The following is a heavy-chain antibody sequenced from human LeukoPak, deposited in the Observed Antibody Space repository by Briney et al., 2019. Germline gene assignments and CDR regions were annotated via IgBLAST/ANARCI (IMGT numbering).Heavy chain of an antibody. Sequence: GGSLRLSCAASGFTFNNYAMTWVRQAPGKGLEWVSAITGSGDDTFHADSVKGRFTISRDNSKNTLYLQMNSLRAEDTAVYDCAKGSASSRPYYFDFWGQEILVTVST. J-gene: IGHJ4*02. D-gene: IGHD6-19*01. CDR1: GFTFNNYA. V-gene: IGHV3-23*01. CDR3: AKGSASSRPYYFDF. CDR2: ITGSGDDT.